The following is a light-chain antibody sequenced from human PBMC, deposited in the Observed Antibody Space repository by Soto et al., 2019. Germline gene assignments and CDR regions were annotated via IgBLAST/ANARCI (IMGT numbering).Light chain of an antibody. CDR1: QSLVHSDGNTY. CDR3: MQGTHWPPYT. CDR2: KVS. V-gene: IGKV2-30*02. J-gene: IGKJ2*01. Sequence: DVVMTQSPLSLPVTLGQPASISCRSSQSLVHSDGNTYLNWFHQRPGQSPRRLIYKVSNRDSGVPDRLSGSGSDTDFTLKISGVEAEDVGVYYCMQGTHWPPYTFGRGTKLEIK.